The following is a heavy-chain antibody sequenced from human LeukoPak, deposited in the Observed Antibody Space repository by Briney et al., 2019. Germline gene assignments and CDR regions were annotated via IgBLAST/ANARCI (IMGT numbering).Heavy chain of an antibody. CDR1: GFTFTTHW. CDR3: SSSWYLGGFDY. Sequence: PGGSLRLSCATSGFTFTTHWMSWVRQAPGKGLEWVSYISSSGSTIYYADSVKGRFTISRDNAKNSLYLQMNSLRAEDTAVYYCSSSWYLGGFDYWGQGTLVTVSS. D-gene: IGHD6-13*01. J-gene: IGHJ4*02. CDR2: ISSSGSTI. V-gene: IGHV3-48*04.